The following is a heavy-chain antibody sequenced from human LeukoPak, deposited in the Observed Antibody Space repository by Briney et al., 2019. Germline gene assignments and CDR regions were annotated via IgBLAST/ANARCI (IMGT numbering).Heavy chain of an antibody. J-gene: IGHJ4*02. CDR2: IYYSGST. CDR3: ARGYYYDSSGYYLGY. D-gene: IGHD3-22*01. V-gene: IGHV4-59*01. Sequence: SETLSLTCTVSGGSISSYYWSWIRQPPGKGLEWIGYIYYSGSTNYNPSLKSRVTISVDTSKNQFSLKLSSVAAADTAVYYCARGYYYDSSGYYLGYWGQGTLVTVSS. CDR1: GGSISSYY.